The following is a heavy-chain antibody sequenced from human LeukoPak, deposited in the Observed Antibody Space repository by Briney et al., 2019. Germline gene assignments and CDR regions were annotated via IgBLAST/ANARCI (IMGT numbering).Heavy chain of an antibody. J-gene: IGHJ4*02. CDR3: ARVSGLRYFDWLLVY. V-gene: IGHV4-38-2*01. Sequence: SETLPLTCAVSGYSISSGYYWGWIRQPPGKGLEWIGSIYHSGSTYYNPSLKSRVTISVDTSKNQFSLKLSSVTAADTAVYYCARVSGLRYFDWLLVYWGQGTLVTVSS. CDR1: GYSISSGYY. CDR2: IYHSGST. D-gene: IGHD3-9*01.